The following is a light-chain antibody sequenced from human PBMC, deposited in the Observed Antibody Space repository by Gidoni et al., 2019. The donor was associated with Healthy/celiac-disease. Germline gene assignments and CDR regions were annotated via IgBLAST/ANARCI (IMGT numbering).Light chain of an antibody. CDR1: QRISSW. CDR3: QQLWT. Sequence: DIQMTQSPSTLSASVGDRVTITCRASQRISSWLAWYQQKPGKAPKLLIYKASSLESGVPSRFSGSGSGTESTLTISSLQPDDFATYYCQQLWTFGQGTKVEIK. J-gene: IGKJ1*01. CDR2: KAS. V-gene: IGKV1-5*03.